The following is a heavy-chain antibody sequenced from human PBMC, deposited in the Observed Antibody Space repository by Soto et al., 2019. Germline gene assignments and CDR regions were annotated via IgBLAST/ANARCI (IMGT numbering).Heavy chain of an antibody. CDR1: GCSISSSSYY. D-gene: IGHD3-22*01. J-gene: IGHJ4*02. V-gene: IGHV4-39*01. CDR3: LLGSGWKDFDY. CDR2: IYYSGST. Sequence: PSETLSLTCTVSGCSISSSSYYWGWIRQPPGKGLEWIGSIYYSGSTYYNPSLKSRVTISVDTSKNQFSLKLSSVTAADTAVYYCLLGSGWKDFDYWGQGTLVT.